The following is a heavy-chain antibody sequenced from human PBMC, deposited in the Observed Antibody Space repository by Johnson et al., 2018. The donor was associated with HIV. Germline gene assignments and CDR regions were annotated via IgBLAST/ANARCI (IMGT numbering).Heavy chain of an antibody. CDR2: INTSGTTV. Sequence: QMLLVESGGGLVKPGGSLRLSCVASGFSFGDCYMSWIRQAPGKGLEWISDINTSGTTVHYSDSVKGRLTLSRDNSKNTLYLQMNSLRAEDMAVYYCAILPDYYDSSGYYHDDAFDIWGQGTMVTVSS. CDR1: GFSFGDCY. J-gene: IGHJ3*02. V-gene: IGHV3-11*01. D-gene: IGHD3-22*01. CDR3: AILPDYYDSSGYYHDDAFDI.